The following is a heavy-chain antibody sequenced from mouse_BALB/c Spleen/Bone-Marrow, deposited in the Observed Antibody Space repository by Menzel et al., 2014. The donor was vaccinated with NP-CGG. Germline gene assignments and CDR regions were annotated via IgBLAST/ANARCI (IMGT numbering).Heavy chain of an antibody. D-gene: IGHD1-1*01. CDR1: GFTFSSYA. CDR3: ASLYFYGSSYYTMDY. Sequence: EVKLLESGGGLLKPGGSLKLSCAASGFTFSSYAMSWVRQTPEKRLEWVASISSGGSTYYPDSVKGRFTISRDNARNILYLQMSSLRSEDTAMYYCASLYFYGSSYYTMDYWGQGTSVTVSS. V-gene: IGHV5-6-5*01. CDR2: ISSGGST. J-gene: IGHJ4*01.